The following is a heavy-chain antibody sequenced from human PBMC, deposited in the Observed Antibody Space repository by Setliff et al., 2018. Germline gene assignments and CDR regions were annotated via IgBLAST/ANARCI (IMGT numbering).Heavy chain of an antibody. J-gene: IGHJ6*02. Sequence: PGGSLRLSCAASGFTFTSYDIHWVRQAPGKGLEWISKISGNGITIYYADSVRGRFTISRDNAKNSLYLQMNSLRAEDTALYYCARDGVFYAMDVWGHGTTVTVSS. CDR3: ARDGVFYAMDV. CDR2: ISGNGITI. D-gene: IGHD3-10*01. V-gene: IGHV3-48*03. CDR1: GFTFTSYD.